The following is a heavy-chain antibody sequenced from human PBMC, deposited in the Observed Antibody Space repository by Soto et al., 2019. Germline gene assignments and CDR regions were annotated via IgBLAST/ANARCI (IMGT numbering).Heavy chain of an antibody. V-gene: IGHV3-30-3*01. CDR3: ATNPLRGDVLRFLEWLFDY. CDR2: ISYDGSNK. D-gene: IGHD3-3*01. J-gene: IGHJ4*02. CDR1: GFTFSSYA. Sequence: GGSLRLSCAASGFTFSSYAMHWVRQAPGKGLEWVAVISYDGSNKYYADSVKGRFTISRDNSKNTLYLQMNSLRAEDTAVYYCATNPLRGDVLRFLEWLFDYWGQGTMVTVSS.